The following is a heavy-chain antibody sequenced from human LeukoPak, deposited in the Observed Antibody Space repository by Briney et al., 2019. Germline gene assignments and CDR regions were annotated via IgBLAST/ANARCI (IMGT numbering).Heavy chain of an antibody. Sequence: GGSLRLSCAASGFTFSSYSMNWVRQAPGKGLEWVSSISSSSSYIYYADSVKGRFTISRDNSKNTLYLQMNSLRAEDTAVYYCARVPLNDYGDYAAGYWGQGTLVTVSS. V-gene: IGHV3-21*01. J-gene: IGHJ4*02. CDR1: GFTFSSYS. D-gene: IGHD4-17*01. CDR3: ARVPLNDYGDYAAGY. CDR2: ISSSSSYI.